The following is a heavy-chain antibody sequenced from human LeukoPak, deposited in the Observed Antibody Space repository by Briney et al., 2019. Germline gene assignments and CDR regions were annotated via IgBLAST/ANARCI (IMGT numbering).Heavy chain of an antibody. D-gene: IGHD3-22*01. Sequence: SETLSLTCTVSGGSISSYYWSWIRQPAGKGLEWIGRIYTCGSTNYNPSLKSRVTTSVDTSKNQFSLKLSSVTAADTAVYYCARDRRYYDSSGYYYLIDYWGQGTLVTVSS. J-gene: IGHJ4*02. V-gene: IGHV4-4*07. CDR1: GGSISSYY. CDR3: ARDRRYYDSSGYYYLIDY. CDR2: IYTCGST.